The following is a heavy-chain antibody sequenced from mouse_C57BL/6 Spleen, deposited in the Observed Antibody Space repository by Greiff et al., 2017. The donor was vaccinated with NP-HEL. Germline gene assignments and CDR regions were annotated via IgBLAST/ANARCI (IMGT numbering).Heavy chain of an antibody. D-gene: IGHD1-1*01. CDR3: ARPGIYYYGSSYGNYFDY. CDR1: GYTFTEYT. CDR2: FYPGSGSI. Sequence: VKLMESGAELVKPGASVKLSCKASGYTFTEYTIHWVKQRSGQGLEWIGWFYPGSGSIKYNEKFKDKATLTADKSSSTVYMELSRLTSEDSAVYFCARPGIYYYGSSYGNYFDYWGQGTTLTVSS. J-gene: IGHJ2*01. V-gene: IGHV1-62-2*01.